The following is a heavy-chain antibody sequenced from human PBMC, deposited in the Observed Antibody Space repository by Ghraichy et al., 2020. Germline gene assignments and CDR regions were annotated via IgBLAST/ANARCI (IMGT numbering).Heavy chain of an antibody. J-gene: IGHJ5*02. D-gene: IGHD3-9*01. CDR3: ARDHRYFDRSQWAGWFDP. CDR2: IIPISNTV. CDR1: GGTFSSND. V-gene: IGHV1-69*13. Sequence: VKVSCKASGGTFSSNDIGWVRQAPGQGFEWMGGIIPISNTVNYAQKFQGRVTITADDSTSTVYMELRSLRSEDTAMYYCARDHRYFDRSQWAGWFDPWGQGTLVTVSS.